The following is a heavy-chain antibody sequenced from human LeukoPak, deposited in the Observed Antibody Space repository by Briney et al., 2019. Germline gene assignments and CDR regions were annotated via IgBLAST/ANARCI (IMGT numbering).Heavy chain of an antibody. J-gene: IGHJ6*03. Sequence: PGGSLTLSCAASGFTFSSYAMCWVRQAPGKGLEWVSGISGSGGSTYYLDSVKGRFTISRDNSKNTLYLQMNSLRAEDTAVYYCAKDFDGSTWFGRNYMDVWGKGTTVTVSS. CDR3: AKDFDGSTWFGRNYMDV. D-gene: IGHD6-13*01. V-gene: IGHV3-23*01. CDR2: ISGSGGST. CDR1: GFTFSSYA.